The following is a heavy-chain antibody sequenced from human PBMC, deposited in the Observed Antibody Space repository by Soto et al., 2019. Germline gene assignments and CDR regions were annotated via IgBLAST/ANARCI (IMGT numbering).Heavy chain of an antibody. CDR3: AGHVAYGDYLCYYYGMEV. Sequence: GESLKISCKGSGYSFTSYWISGVRQMPGKGLEWMGRIAPSDSYTNYSPSFQGHVTISADKSISTAYLQWSSLKASDTAMYYGAGHVAYGDYLCYYYGMEVWGQGTTVSVSS. CDR1: GYSFTSYW. D-gene: IGHD4-17*01. V-gene: IGHV5-10-1*01. CDR2: IAPSDSYT. J-gene: IGHJ6*02.